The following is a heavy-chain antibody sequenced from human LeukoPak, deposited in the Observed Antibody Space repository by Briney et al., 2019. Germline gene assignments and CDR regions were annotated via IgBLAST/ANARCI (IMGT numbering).Heavy chain of an antibody. J-gene: IGHJ4*02. CDR2: IYYSGST. V-gene: IGHV4-31*03. CDR3: ARTQFVVVPAAMSVYFDY. Sequence: PSETLSLTCTVSGGSISSGGYYWSWIRQHPGKGLEWIGYIYYSGSTYYNPSLKSRVTISVDTSRNQFSLKLSSVTAADTAVYCCARTQFVVVPAAMSVYFDYWGQGTLVTVSS. CDR1: GGSISSGGYY. D-gene: IGHD2-2*01.